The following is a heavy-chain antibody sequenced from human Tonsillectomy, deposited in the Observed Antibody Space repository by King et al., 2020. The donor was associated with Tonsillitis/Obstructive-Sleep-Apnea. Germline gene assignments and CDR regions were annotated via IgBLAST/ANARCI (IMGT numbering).Heavy chain of an antibody. CDR2: IYYSGST. D-gene: IGHD1-14*01. Sequence: QLQLQESGPGLVKPSEPLSLTCTVSGGSISSSSYYWGWIRQPPGKGLEWIGSIYYSGSTYYNPSLKSRVTISVDTSKNQFSLKLNSVTAADTAVYYCARRRSRDYYMDVWGKGTTVTVSS. V-gene: IGHV4-39*01. J-gene: IGHJ6*03. CDR1: GGSISSSSYY. CDR3: ARRRSRDYYMDV.